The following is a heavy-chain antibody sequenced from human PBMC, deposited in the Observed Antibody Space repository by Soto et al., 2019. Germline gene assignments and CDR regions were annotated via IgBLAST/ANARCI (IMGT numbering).Heavy chain of an antibody. CDR2: ISGSGVST. V-gene: IGHV3-23*01. Sequence: GVSRRDSCTGSGVTSRTCAMSLGRQAPEKELEWVSAISGSGVSTYYADSVKGRFTISRDNCKNTLYLQMNSLRAEDTAVYYCAKAYCITIVGVLIPFYSSAQRTFVPVSS. D-gene: IGHD3-3*01. J-gene: IGHJ5*01. CDR3: AKAYCITIVGVLIPFYS. CDR1: GVTSRTCA.